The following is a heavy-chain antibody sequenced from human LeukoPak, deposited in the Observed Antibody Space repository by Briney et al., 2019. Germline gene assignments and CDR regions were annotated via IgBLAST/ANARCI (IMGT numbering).Heavy chain of an antibody. Sequence: GGSLRLSCAASGFTVSSNYMSWVRQAPGKGLEWVSVIYSVGSTYYADSVKGRFTISRDNSKNTLYLQMNSLRAEDTAVYYCARETGAPLSYFDYWGQGTLVIVSS. V-gene: IGHV3-53*01. CDR2: IYSVGST. CDR1: GFTVSSNY. CDR3: ARETGAPLSYFDY. J-gene: IGHJ4*02. D-gene: IGHD1-26*01.